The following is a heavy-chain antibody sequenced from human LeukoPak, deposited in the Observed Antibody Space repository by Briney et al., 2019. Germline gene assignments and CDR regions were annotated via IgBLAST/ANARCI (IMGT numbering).Heavy chain of an antibody. Sequence: ASVKVSCKASGYTFTSYDINWVRQATGQGLERMGWMNPNSGNTGYAQKFQGRVTMTRNTSISTAYMELSSLRSEDTAVYYCARGRQYYYGSGSYLHDYWGQGTLVTVSS. CDR3: ARGRQYYYGSGSYLHDY. CDR1: GYTFTSYD. J-gene: IGHJ4*02. V-gene: IGHV1-8*01. CDR2: MNPNSGNT. D-gene: IGHD3-10*01.